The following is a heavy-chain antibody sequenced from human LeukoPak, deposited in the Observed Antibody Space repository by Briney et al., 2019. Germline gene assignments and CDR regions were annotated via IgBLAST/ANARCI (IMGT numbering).Heavy chain of an antibody. Sequence: GGSLRLSCAASGFTFTDYWMSWVRQAPGKGLEWVANIKRDGSEEYYVDSVKGRFTISRDNAKNSLYLQMSSLRAEDTAVYYCAREWFPGGTTGTLDYWGQGTLVTVSS. V-gene: IGHV3-7*01. CDR2: IKRDGSEE. CDR3: AREWFPGGTTGTLDY. D-gene: IGHD1-1*01. J-gene: IGHJ4*02. CDR1: GFTFTDYW.